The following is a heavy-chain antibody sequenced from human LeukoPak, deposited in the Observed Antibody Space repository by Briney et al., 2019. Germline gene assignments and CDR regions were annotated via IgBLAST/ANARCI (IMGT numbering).Heavy chain of an antibody. CDR2: INPNSGGT. V-gene: IGHV1-2*02. CDR3: ARSGVVVAPKGWFDP. D-gene: IGHD2-15*01. Sequence: GASVKVSCKASGYIFTDYYIHWMRQAPGQGVEWMGWINPNSGGTNYAQKFQGRVTMTRDTSISTAYMELSRLRSDDTAVYYCARSGVVVAPKGWFDPWGQGTLVTVSS. J-gene: IGHJ5*02. CDR1: GYIFTDYY.